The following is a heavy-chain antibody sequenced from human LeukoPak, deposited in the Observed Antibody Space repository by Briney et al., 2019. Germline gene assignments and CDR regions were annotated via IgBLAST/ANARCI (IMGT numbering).Heavy chain of an antibody. D-gene: IGHD2-2*01. Sequence: AGESLKISCKGSGYSFTSYWIGWVRQMPGKGPEWMGIIYPGDSDTRYSPSFQGQVTISADKSISTAYLQWSSLKASDTAMYYCARPRVLAAVNYDAFDIWGQGTMVTVSS. V-gene: IGHV5-51*01. CDR1: GYSFTSYW. CDR3: ARPRVLAAVNYDAFDI. CDR2: IYPGDSDT. J-gene: IGHJ3*02.